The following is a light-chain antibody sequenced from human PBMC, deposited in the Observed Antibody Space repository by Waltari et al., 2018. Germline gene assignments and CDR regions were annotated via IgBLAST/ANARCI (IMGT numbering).Light chain of an antibody. CDR2: VAS. J-gene: IGKJ4*01. Sequence: DIQLTQSPSFLSASVGDRVTITCRASQGISSSLAWYQQNPGMSPKLLIYVASTLQSGVPSRFSGSGSGTEFTLTISSLQPEDFATYYCLQFNSFPLTFGGGTKVEIK. CDR3: LQFNSFPLT. CDR1: QGISSS. V-gene: IGKV1-9*01.